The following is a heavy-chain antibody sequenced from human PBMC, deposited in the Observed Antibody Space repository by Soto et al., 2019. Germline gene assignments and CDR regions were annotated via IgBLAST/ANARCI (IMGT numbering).Heavy chain of an antibody. Sequence: QVQLVQSGGEVKKPGASVKVSCQASGYTFSDYAISWVRQAPGQGREWMGWISASTRNTDQAQNFQGRVILTLDTSTNAAYMELRGLRSDDTAVYYCVRCYCSVGSCYACWHFDLWGRGTLVTVSS. V-gene: IGHV1-18*01. CDR3: VRCYCSVGSCYACWHFDL. CDR1: GYTFSDYA. D-gene: IGHD2-15*01. CDR2: ISASTRNT. J-gene: IGHJ2*01.